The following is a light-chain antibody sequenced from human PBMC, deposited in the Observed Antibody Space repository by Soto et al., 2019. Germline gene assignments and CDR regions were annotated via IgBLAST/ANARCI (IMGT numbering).Light chain of an antibody. J-gene: IGKJ4*01. CDR1: QGISSC. Sequence: DIQMTQSPSSVSASVGDRVTITCRASQGISSCLAWYQQKPGKAPKLLISTASRLQSGVPSRFSGSGSGTDFNLTISSLQPEDFAAYYCQQANRLPLTFVGWTKVEI. CDR2: TAS. CDR3: QQANRLPLT. V-gene: IGKV1-12*01.